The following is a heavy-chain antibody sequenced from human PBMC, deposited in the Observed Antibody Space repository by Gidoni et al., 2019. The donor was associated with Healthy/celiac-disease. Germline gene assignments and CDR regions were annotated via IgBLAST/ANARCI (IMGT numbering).Heavy chain of an antibody. Sequence: EVQLVESGGGLVQPGGSLRLFCAASGFTFSSYEMNWVRQAPGKGLEWVSYISSSGSTIYYADSVKGRFTISRDNAKNSLYLQMNSLRAEDTAVYYCARGDYYYGSGSHYFDYWGQGTLVTVSS. CDR2: ISSSGSTI. V-gene: IGHV3-48*03. J-gene: IGHJ4*02. CDR1: GFTFSSYE. CDR3: ARGDYYYGSGSHYFDY. D-gene: IGHD3-10*01.